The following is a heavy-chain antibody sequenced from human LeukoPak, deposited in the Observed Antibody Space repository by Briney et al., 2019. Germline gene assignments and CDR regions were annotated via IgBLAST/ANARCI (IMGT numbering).Heavy chain of an antibody. V-gene: IGHV3-23*01. Sequence: PGGTLRLSCAASGFTFSSYAMSWVRQAPGKGLEWVSAISGSGGSTYYADSVKGRFTISRDNSKNTLYLQMNSLRAEHTAVYYCAKPIYSSSQYFQHWGQGTLVTVSS. J-gene: IGHJ1*01. CDR1: GFTFSSYA. D-gene: IGHD6-13*01. CDR3: AKPIYSSSQYFQH. CDR2: ISGSGGST.